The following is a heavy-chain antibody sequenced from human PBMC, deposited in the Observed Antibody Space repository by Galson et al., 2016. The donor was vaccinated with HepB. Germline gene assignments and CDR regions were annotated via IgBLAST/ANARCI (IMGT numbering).Heavy chain of an antibody. Sequence: SLRLSCAASGFRFSTYSLSWVRQAPGKGLEWVSLISSSGMYKYYADSVKGRFTISRDNAKNSVYLQMDSLRVDDTARYYCARGGGDVWGLGTTVAVSS. J-gene: IGHJ6*02. CDR1: GFRFSTYS. V-gene: IGHV3-21*01. CDR2: ISSSGMYK. CDR3: ARGGGDV. D-gene: IGHD6-25*01.